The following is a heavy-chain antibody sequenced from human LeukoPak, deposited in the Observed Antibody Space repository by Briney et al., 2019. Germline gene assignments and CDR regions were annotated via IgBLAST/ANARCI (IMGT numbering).Heavy chain of an antibody. CDR2: IYTSGST. D-gene: IGHD3-22*01. CDR1: GGSISSYY. V-gene: IGHV4-4*07. Sequence: PSETLSLTCTVSGGSISSYYWSWIRQPAGKGLEWIGRIYTSGSTNYNPSLKSRVTMSVDTSKNQFSLKLSSVTAADTAVYYCARLRGENYDSSGYLDYWGQGILVTVSS. J-gene: IGHJ4*02. CDR3: ARLRGENYDSSGYLDY.